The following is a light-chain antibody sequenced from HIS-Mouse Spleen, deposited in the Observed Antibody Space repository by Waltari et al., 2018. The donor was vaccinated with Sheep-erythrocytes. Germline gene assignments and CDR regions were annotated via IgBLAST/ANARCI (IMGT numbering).Light chain of an antibody. CDR2: DVS. CDR3: CSYAGSYTFWV. J-gene: IGLJ3*02. Sequence: QSALTQPRSVSGSPGQSVTISCTGTSSDVGGYHYVSWYQQHPGKAPKLMIYDVSKRPSGVPVRFSGSKSGNTASLTISGLQAEDEADYYCCSYAGSYTFWVFGGGTKLTVL. CDR1: SSDVGGYHY. V-gene: IGLV2-11*01.